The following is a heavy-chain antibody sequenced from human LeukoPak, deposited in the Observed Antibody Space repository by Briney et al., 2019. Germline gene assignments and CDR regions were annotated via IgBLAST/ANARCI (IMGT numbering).Heavy chain of an antibody. J-gene: IGHJ4*02. CDR3: ARSPFRYNFYGSSFDY. CDR2: ILYTGST. CDR1: GGSFSGYY. V-gene: IGHV4-34*12. D-gene: IGHD3-10*01. Sequence: SETLSLTCAVYGGSFSGYYWSWIRQPPGKGLEWIGNILYTGSTNYSPSLKSRVTISVDTSKNQFSLKLSSVTAADTAVYYCARSPFRYNFYGSSFDYWGQGTLVTVSS.